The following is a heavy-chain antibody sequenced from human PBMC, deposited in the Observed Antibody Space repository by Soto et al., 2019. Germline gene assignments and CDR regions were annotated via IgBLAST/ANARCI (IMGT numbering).Heavy chain of an antibody. CDR3: ATEMGATQGPFDN. CDR2: LSNTGRRT. D-gene: IGHD1-26*01. V-gene: IGHV3-23*01. CDR1: VFPFGANA. J-gene: IGHJ4*02. Sequence: GGSLRLSCVVSVFPFGANAMSWVRQAPGKGLEWVSGLSNTGRRTSYADSVKGRFNISRDNSENTVYLQMNSLRVEDTAVYYCATEMGATQGPFDNWGQGTLVTVS.